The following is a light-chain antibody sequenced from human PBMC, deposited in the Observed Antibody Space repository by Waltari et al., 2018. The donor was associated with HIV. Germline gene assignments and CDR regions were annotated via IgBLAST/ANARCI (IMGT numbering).Light chain of an antibody. Sequence: DIQLTQSPSFLSASVGDRVTITCRASHDIGSYLGWYQQKPGKAPKLLIFGASTLQSGVPPSFSGSGSGTEFTLTISSLQPEDFATYFCLQSYTSPLTFGPGTKVEIK. CDR1: HDIGSY. CDR3: LQSYTSPLT. J-gene: IGKJ3*01. CDR2: GAS. V-gene: IGKV1-9*01.